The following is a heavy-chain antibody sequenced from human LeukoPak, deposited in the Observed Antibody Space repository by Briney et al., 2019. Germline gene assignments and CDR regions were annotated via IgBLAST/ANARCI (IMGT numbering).Heavy chain of an antibody. J-gene: IGHJ2*01. CDR1: GASINTYY. CDR3: ARDTGGDYWYSDI. D-gene: IGHD2-8*02. CDR2: MYTSWST. Sequence: SETLSLTCTVSGASINTYYWSWIRQPAGKGLEWIGRMYTSWSTNYNLYLKSRVTMSVDTSKHQLSLKLSSVTAADTAVYFCARDTGGDYWYSDIWGRGTLVTVSS. V-gene: IGHV4-4*07.